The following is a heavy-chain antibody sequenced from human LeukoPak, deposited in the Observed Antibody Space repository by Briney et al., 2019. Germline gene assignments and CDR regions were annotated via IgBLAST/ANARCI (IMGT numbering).Heavy chain of an antibody. D-gene: IGHD2-15*01. CDR2: INPSGGST. J-gene: IGHJ3*02. CDR3: AGEISAFDI. CDR1: GYTFTSYY. V-gene: IGHV1-46*01. Sequence: ASVKVSCKASGYTFTSYYMHWVRQAPGQGLEWMGIINPSGGSTSYAQKFQGRVTMTRDTSISTAYMELSRLRSDDTAVYYCAGEISAFDIWGQGTMVTVSS.